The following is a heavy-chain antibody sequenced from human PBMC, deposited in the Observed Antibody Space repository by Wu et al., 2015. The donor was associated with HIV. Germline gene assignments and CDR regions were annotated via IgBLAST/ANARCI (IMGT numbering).Heavy chain of an antibody. J-gene: IGHJ3*02. D-gene: IGHD5-12*01. V-gene: IGHV1-46*01. CDR1: GYTFTSYY. CDR3: ARESHDIVATIYAVHDAFDI. CDR2: INPSGGST. Sequence: QVQLVQSGAEVKKPGASVKVSCKTSGYTFTSYYMHWVRQAPGQGLEWMGIINPSGGSTSYAQKFQGRVTMTRDTSTSTVYMELSSLRSEDTAVYYCARESHDIVATIYAVHDAFDIWGQGTMVTVSS.